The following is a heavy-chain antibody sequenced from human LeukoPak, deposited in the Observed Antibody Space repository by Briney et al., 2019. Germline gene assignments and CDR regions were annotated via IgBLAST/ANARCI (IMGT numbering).Heavy chain of an antibody. D-gene: IGHD2-8*02. Sequence: SETLSLTCTVSGGSISSYYWSWIRQPAGKGLEWIGRIYTSGSTNYNPSLKSRVTISIDTSKNQFSLKLTSVTAADTAVYYCAGYREYWDWHFDLWGRGAPVTVSP. CDR1: GGSISSYY. J-gene: IGHJ2*01. CDR3: AGYREYWDWHFDL. V-gene: IGHV4-4*07. CDR2: IYTSGST.